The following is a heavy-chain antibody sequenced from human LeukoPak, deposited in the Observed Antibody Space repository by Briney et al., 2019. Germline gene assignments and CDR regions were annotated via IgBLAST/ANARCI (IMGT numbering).Heavy chain of an antibody. Sequence: ASVKVSCKASGYTFTSYGISWVRQAPGQGLEWMGWISAYNGNTNYAQKLQGRVTMTTDTSTSTAYMELRSLRSDDTAVYYCARDRFCHPPCDHGDASDYWGQGTLVTVSS. CDR2: ISAYNGNT. D-gene: IGHD4-17*01. CDR1: GYTFTSYG. V-gene: IGHV1-18*01. CDR3: ARDRFCHPPCDHGDASDY. J-gene: IGHJ4*02.